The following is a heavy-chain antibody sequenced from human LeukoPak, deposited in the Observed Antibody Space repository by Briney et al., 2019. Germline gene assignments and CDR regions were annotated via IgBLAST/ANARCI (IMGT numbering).Heavy chain of an antibody. CDR1: GYTFTGYY. V-gene: IGHV1-18*04. CDR2: ISAYNGNT. J-gene: IGHJ4*02. Sequence: ASVKVSCKASGYTFTGYYMHWVRQAPGQGLEWMGWISAYNGNTNYAQKLQGRVTMTTDTSTSTAYMELRSLRSDDTAVYYCSRERAAAGTIDYWGQGTLVTVSS. D-gene: IGHD6-13*01. CDR3: SRERAAAGTIDY.